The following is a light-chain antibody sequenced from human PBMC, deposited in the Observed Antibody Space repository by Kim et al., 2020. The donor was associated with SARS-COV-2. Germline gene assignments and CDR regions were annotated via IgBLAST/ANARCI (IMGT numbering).Light chain of an antibody. CDR1: RSNIGGPY. Sequence: QSALTQPPSASGTPGQRVTISCSGGRSNIGGPYAYWFQQLPGAAPKLLIYRNNQRPSGVPDRFSGSKSGTSASLVISGLRSEDEADYYCAAWDDTLSALVFGGGTQLTVL. CDR2: RNN. V-gene: IGLV1-47*01. CDR3: AAWDDTLSALV. J-gene: IGLJ2*01.